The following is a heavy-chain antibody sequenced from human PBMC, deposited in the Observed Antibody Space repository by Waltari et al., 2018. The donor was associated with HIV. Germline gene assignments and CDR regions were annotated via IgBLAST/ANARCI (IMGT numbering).Heavy chain of an antibody. Sequence: EVQLVESGGGLVQPGGSLRLSYAASGFTYSMYWITWVRQAPGKWMEWVANRDHHGCGKYYVASVRGLFTIYRDNAKNLLYLQMNSRGAEDTAVYYCVKYFADESGTRGAFDIWGQGTRVTVSS. J-gene: IGHJ3*02. CDR3: VKYFADESGTRGAFDI. D-gene: IGHD3-9*01. CDR2: RDHHGCGK. CDR1: GFTYSMYW. V-gene: IGHV3-7*01.